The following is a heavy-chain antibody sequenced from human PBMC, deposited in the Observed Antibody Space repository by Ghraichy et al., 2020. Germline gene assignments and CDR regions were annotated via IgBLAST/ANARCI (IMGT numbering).Heavy chain of an antibody. CDR3: ARGNRLLWFGDPAQGRYYGMDV. V-gene: IGHV4-34*01. CDR2: INHSGST. J-gene: IGHJ6*02. CDR1: GGSFSGYY. D-gene: IGHD3-10*01. Sequence: SETLSLTCAVYGGSFSGYYWSWIRQPPGKGLEWIGEINHSGSTNYNPSLKSRVTISVDTSKNQFSLKLSSVTAADTAVYYCARGNRLLWFGDPAQGRYYGMDVWGQGTTVTVSS.